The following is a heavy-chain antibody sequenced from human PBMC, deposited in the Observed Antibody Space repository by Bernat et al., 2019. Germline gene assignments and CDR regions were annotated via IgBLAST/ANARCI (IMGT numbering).Heavy chain of an antibody. CDR2: ISRISSHI. J-gene: IGHJ5*02. Sequence: EMQLVESGGGLVKSGGSLRLSCPASGFTFSDFSMNWVRLAPGKGLKWLSYISRISSHIYYADSVKGRFTISRDNAKCTLYLQMNSLRADDTAVYYCAGDPADSLTRNWFDPWGQRTLVTVSS. D-gene: IGHD4-4*01. V-gene: IGHV3-21*05. CDR1: GFTFSDFS. CDR3: AGDPADSLTRNWFDP.